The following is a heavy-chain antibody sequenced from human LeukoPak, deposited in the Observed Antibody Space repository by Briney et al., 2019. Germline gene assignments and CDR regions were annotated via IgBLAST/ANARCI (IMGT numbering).Heavy chain of an antibody. CDR1: GFTLSSYG. Sequence: PGGSLRLSCAASGFTLSSYGMHWVRQAPGKGLEWVAVISYDGSNKYYADSVKGRFTISRDNSKNTLYLQMNSLRAEDTAVYHCAKTIGSGSHWGQGTLVTVSS. V-gene: IGHV3-30*18. CDR3: AKTIGSGSH. J-gene: IGHJ4*02. D-gene: IGHD3-10*01. CDR2: ISYDGSNK.